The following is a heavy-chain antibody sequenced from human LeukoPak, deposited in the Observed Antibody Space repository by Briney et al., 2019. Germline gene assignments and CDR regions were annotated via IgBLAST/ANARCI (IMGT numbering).Heavy chain of an antibody. J-gene: IGHJ3*02. Sequence: GGSLRLSCAASGFTFSSYAMSWVRQAPGKGLEWVSAISGSGGSTYYADSVKGRFTISRDNSKNTLYLQMNSLRAEGTAVYYCAKDRGYSGYDPRAYAFDIWGQGTMVTVSS. CDR1: GFTFSSYA. D-gene: IGHD5-12*01. CDR2: ISGSGGST. CDR3: AKDRGYSGYDPRAYAFDI. V-gene: IGHV3-23*01.